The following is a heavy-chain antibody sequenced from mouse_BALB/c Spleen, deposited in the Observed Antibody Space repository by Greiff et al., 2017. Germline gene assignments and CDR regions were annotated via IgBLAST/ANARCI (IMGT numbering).Heavy chain of an antibody. CDR3: ARYQYGNYFDY. J-gene: IGHJ2*01. Sequence: DVKLVESGPGLVKPSQSLSLTCTVTGYSITSDYAWNWIRQFPGNKLEWMGYISYSGSTSYNPSLKSRISITRDTSKNQFFLQLNSVTTEDTATYYCARYQYGNYFDYWGQGTTLTVSS. V-gene: IGHV3-2*02. D-gene: IGHD2-10*02. CDR1: GYSITSDYA. CDR2: ISYSGST.